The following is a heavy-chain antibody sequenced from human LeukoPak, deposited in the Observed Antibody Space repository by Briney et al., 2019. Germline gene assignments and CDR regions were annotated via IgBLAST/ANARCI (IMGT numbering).Heavy chain of an antibody. D-gene: IGHD5-18*01. Sequence: GSLRLSCATSGFSFSSYAMSWVRQAPGKGLEWVSAMSSSDDGRYYAASVRGRFTISRDTSRSTLYLQMNSLRAEDTAMYYCARDGDTGMVGGYYYYMDVWGKGTTVTVSS. J-gene: IGHJ6*03. CDR2: MSSSDDGR. CDR1: GFSFSSYA. V-gene: IGHV3-23*01. CDR3: ARDGDTGMVGGYYYYMDV.